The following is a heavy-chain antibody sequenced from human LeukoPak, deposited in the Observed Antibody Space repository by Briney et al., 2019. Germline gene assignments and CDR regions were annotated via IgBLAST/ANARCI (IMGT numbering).Heavy chain of an antibody. CDR1: GGSISSYY. CDR2: MYYSGST. D-gene: IGHD6-19*01. V-gene: IGHV4-59*01. Sequence: SETLSLTCTVSGGSISSYYWSWIRQPPGKGLEWIGYMYYSGSTNYSPSLKSRLTISVDTSKNQFSLKLSSVTAADTAVYYCARGSGWYYYWGQGTLVTVSS. CDR3: ARGSGWYYY. J-gene: IGHJ4*02.